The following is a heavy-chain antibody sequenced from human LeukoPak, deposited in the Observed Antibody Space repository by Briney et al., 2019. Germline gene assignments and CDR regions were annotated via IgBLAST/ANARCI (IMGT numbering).Heavy chain of an antibody. V-gene: IGHV3-7*01. CDR2: IKQDGSDK. D-gene: IGHD6-19*01. J-gene: IGHJ4*02. CDR3: ARGRGWYPDY. Sequence: PGGSLRLSCAASGFTFSTYWMTWVRQAPGKGLEWVANIKQDGSDKYYVDSVKGRFTISRDNAKSSLYLLMNSLRAEDTAVYYCARGRGWYPDYWGQGTLVTVSS. CDR1: GFTFSTYW.